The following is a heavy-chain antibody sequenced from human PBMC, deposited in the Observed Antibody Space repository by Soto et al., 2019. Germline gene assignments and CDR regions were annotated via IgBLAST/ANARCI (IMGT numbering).Heavy chain of an antibody. CDR3: VREEASGSSGLTYHYYYNGMDV. CDR1: GFTFSRYN. D-gene: IGHD3-10*01. CDR2: VTTSGDTM. Sequence: GGSLRLSCVASGFTFSRYNMHWVRQAPGKGLEWVAYVTTSGDTMFYADSVEGRFAISRDVAKNSVHLQMNSLGDEDTAVYYCVREEASGSSGLTYHYYYNGMDVWGQGTTVTVSS. J-gene: IGHJ6*02. V-gene: IGHV3-48*02.